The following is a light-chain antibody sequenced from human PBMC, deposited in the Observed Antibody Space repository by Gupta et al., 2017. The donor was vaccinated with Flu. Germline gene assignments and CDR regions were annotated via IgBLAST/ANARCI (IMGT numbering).Light chain of an antibody. CDR3: QQYNNGPPYS. V-gene: IGKV3-15*01. Sequence: DIVMTQSPATLAVSSGERATLSCRASQSISSNLAWYQQRPGQAPRLLIYGASTRATGIPARFSGSGSGTDFTLTISSLQSEDFAVYYCQQYNNGPPYSFGQGTKLEIK. CDR2: GAS. CDR1: QSISSN. J-gene: IGKJ2*03.